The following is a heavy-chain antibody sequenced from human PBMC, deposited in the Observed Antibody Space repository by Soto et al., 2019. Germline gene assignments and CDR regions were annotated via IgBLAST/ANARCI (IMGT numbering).Heavy chain of an antibody. CDR1: GFTFSSYA. D-gene: IGHD6-19*01. CDR2: ISYDGSNK. Sequence: QVQLMESGGGVVQPGRSLRLSCAASGFTFSSYAMHWVRQAPGKGLEWVAVISYDGSNKYYADSVKGRFTISRDNSKNTLYLQMNSLRAEDTAVYYCARERGSGWYYFDYWGQGTLVTVSS. CDR3: ARERGSGWYYFDY. J-gene: IGHJ4*02. V-gene: IGHV3-30-3*01.